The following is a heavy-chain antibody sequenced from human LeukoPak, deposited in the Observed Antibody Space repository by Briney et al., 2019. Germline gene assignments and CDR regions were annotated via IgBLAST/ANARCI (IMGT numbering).Heavy chain of an antibody. CDR1: GGSFSGYY. CDR3: ARDNYDYVWGSYRRYDY. V-gene: IGHV4-38-2*02. J-gene: IGHJ4*02. D-gene: IGHD3-16*02. Sequence: SETLSLTCAVYGGSFSGYYWGWIRQPPGKGLEWIGSIYHSGSTYYNPSLKSRVTISVDTSKNQFSLKLSSVTAADTAVYYCARDNYDYVWGSYRRYDYWGQGTLVTVSS. CDR2: IYHSGST.